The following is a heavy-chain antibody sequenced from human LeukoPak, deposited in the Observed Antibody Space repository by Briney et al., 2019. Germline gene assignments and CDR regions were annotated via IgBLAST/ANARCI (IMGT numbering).Heavy chain of an antibody. CDR1: GDSIRNYY. Sequence: SETLSLTCTVSGDSIRNYYWNWIRQPPGKGLEWIGYIYYSGSTSYNPSLKSRVTISVDTSKNQFSLKLSSVTAADTAVYYCARIHGRYSSSWPFDYWGQGTLVTVSS. CDR2: IYYSGST. CDR3: ARIHGRYSSSWPFDY. J-gene: IGHJ4*02. V-gene: IGHV4-59*01. D-gene: IGHD6-13*01.